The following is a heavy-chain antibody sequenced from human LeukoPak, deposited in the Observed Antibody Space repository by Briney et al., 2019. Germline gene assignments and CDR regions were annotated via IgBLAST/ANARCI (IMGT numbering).Heavy chain of an antibody. CDR2: IYYSGST. J-gene: IGHJ4*02. CDR1: GGSISSYY. D-gene: IGHD6-19*01. V-gene: IGHV4-59*12. Sequence: SETLSLTCTVSGGSISSYYWSWIRQPPGKGLEWIGYIYYSGSTNYNPSLKSRVTISVDTSKNQFSLKLSSVTAADTAVYYCAREGQWLARGFGYWGQGTLVTVSS. CDR3: AREGQWLARGFGY.